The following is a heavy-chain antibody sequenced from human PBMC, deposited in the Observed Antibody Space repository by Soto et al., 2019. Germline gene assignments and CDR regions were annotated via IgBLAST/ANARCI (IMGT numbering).Heavy chain of an antibody. V-gene: IGHV4-30-4*01. CDR2: IYYSGST. D-gene: IGHD3-10*01. J-gene: IGHJ6*02. CDR1: GGSISSGDYY. Sequence: SETLSLTCTVSGGSISSGDYYWSWIRQPPXKGLEWIGYIYYSGSTYYNPSLKSRVTISVDTSKNQFSLKLSSVTAADTAVYYCASMSYRSGVYYYYYYGMDVWGQGTTVTVSS. CDR3: ASMSYRSGVYYYYYYGMDV.